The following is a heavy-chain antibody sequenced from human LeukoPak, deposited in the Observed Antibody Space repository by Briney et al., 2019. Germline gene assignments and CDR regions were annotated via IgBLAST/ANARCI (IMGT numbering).Heavy chain of an antibody. CDR3: ARRLTVATAGRFDP. V-gene: IGHV4-39*01. CDR1: GGSISGSSYY. D-gene: IGHD5-12*01. Sequence: SETLSLTCTVSGGSISGSSYYWGWIRQPPGRGLEWIGSIHYSGSTYNNPSLKSRVTISVDTSKNQFSLKLSSVTAADTAVYYCARRLTVATAGRFDPWGRGTLVTVSS. CDR2: IHYSGST. J-gene: IGHJ5*02.